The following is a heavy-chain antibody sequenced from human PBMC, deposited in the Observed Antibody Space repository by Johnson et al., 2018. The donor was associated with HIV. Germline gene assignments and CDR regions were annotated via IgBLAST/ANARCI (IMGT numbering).Heavy chain of an antibody. CDR3: AKEYLGRWAHDYYDISGSDDAFDI. J-gene: IGHJ3*02. CDR1: GFTFSSYA. V-gene: IGHV3-30*04. CDR2: ISYDGSNK. D-gene: IGHD3-22*01. Sequence: QVQLVESGGGVVQPGRSLRLSCAASGFTFSSYAMHWVRQAPGKGLEWVAVISYDGSNKYYADSVKGRFTISRDNSKNMLYLQMNSLRAEDTAVYYCAKEYLGRWAHDYYDISGSDDAFDIWGQGTMVTVSS.